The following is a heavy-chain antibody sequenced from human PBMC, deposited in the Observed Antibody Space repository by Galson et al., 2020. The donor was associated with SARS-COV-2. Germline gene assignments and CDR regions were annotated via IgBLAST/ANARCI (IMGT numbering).Heavy chain of an antibody. CDR3: ARVGGNDGWNWFDP. Sequence: SETLSLTCSVSGGSMSKYYWSWIRQSPGKGLEWIGNINYSGGTTYNPSLKSQVSMSVDTSENQFSLKLNSVTAADTAVYYCARVGGNDGWNWFDPWGQGTLDTVSS. CDR2: INYSGGT. D-gene: IGHD1-1*01. J-gene: IGHJ5*02. V-gene: IGHV4-59*01. CDR1: GGSMSKYY.